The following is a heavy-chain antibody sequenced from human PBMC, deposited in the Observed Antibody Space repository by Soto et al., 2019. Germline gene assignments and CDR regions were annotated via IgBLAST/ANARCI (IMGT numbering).Heavy chain of an antibody. Sequence: AAVKVSCKASGDTFSDYCMHWVRQAPGQGLEWMGWINANSGGTTYAQKFQGRVTMTRDTSISTAYMELSRLSSDDTAIYYCARLQIEVAGTNWGQGTLVTVSS. CDR3: ARLQIEVAGTN. J-gene: IGHJ4*02. CDR2: INANSGGT. D-gene: IGHD6-19*01. CDR1: GDTFSDYC. V-gene: IGHV1-2*02.